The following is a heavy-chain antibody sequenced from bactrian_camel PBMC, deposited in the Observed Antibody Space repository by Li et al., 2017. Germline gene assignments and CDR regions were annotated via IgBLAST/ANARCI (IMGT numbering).Heavy chain of an antibody. V-gene: IGHV3S67*01. J-gene: IGHJ4*01. D-gene: IGHD2*01. CDR3: ASDGWWLLPEYNY. CDR1: GDALSSYC. Sequence: EVQLVESGGGSVQAGGSLRLSCAAVGDALSSYCMAWLRQAPGKEREGVAAIGSDGTIGYADSVKGRFIVSQDNAKSTLYLQMNNLKPEDTAMYYCASDGWWLLPEYNYWGQGTQVTVS. CDR2: IGSDGTI.